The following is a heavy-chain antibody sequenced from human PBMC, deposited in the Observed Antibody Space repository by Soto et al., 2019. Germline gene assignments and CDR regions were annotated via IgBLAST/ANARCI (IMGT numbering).Heavy chain of an antibody. Sequence: ASVKVSCKASGGTFSIYAISWVRQAPGQGLEWMGGIIPIFGTANYAQKFQGRVTITADTSISTAYMELSRLRSDDTAVYYCARRGYSYGHQNYYYYGMDVWGQGTTVTVSS. CDR2: IIPIFGTA. V-gene: IGHV1-69*06. CDR1: GGTFSIYA. D-gene: IGHD5-18*01. CDR3: ARRGYSYGHQNYYYYGMDV. J-gene: IGHJ6*02.